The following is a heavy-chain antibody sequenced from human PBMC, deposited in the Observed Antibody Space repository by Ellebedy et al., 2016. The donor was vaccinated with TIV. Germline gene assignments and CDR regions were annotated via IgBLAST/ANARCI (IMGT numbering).Heavy chain of an antibody. V-gene: IGHV3-7*03. D-gene: IGHD3-9*01. CDR2: IKKDGSQT. J-gene: IGHJ4*02. CDR3: ATDRGYFTFDY. CDR1: GFTFSTYS. Sequence: GESLKISCAASGFTFSTYSMAWVRQAPGKGLEWVANIKKDGSQTCYVGSVKGRFTISRDNAKNSLYLQMNSQRADDTAVYSCATDRGYFTFDYWGQGSLITVSS.